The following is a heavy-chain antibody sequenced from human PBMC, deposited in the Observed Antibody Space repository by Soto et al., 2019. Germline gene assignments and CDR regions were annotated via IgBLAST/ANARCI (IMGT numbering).Heavy chain of an antibody. CDR2: IYYSGST. CDR1: GGSISSSSYY. CDR3: ARHAGQYCSGGSCYPGYYYGMDV. V-gene: IGHV4-39*01. J-gene: IGHJ6*02. D-gene: IGHD2-15*01. Sequence: QLQLQESGPGLVKPSETLSLTCTVSGGSISSSSYYWGWIRQPPGKGLEWIGSIYYSGSTYYNPSLKSQVTISVDTSKNQFSLKLSSVTAADTAVYYCARHAGQYCSGGSCYPGYYYGMDVWGQGTTVTVSS.